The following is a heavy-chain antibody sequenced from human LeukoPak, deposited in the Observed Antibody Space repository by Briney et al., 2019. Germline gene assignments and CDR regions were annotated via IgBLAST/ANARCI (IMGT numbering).Heavy chain of an antibody. CDR3: ARGVKQWLVRYFDY. CDR2: INPNSGGT. CDR1: GYTFTGYY. D-gene: IGHD6-19*01. J-gene: IGHJ4*02. Sequence: GASVKVSCKASGYTFTGYYMHWVRQAPGQGLEWMGWINPNSGGTNYAQKLQGRVAMTTDTSTSTAYMELRSLRSDDTAVYYCARGVKQWLVRYFDYWGQGTLVTVSS. V-gene: IGHV1-2*02.